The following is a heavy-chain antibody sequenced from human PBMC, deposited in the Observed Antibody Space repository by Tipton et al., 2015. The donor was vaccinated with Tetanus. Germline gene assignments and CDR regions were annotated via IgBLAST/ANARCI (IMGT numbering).Heavy chain of an antibody. V-gene: IGHV3-23*01. CDR3: AKALKTLIYQCFDY. D-gene: IGHD2-2*01. CDR1: GFTFNNYA. CDR2: INGTGTVT. J-gene: IGHJ4*02. Sequence: SLRLSCAASGFTFNNYAMGWVRQAPGKGLEWVSSINGTGTVTHHADSVKGRFTISRDNSKNPLYLQMNSLRAEDTALYFCAKALKTLIYQCFDYWGQGTLVTVSS.